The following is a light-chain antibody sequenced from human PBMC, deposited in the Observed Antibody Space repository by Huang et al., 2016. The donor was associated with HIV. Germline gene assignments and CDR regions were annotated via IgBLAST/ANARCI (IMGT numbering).Light chain of an antibody. CDR3: QHYNNWPPRYT. CDR1: QNVNNN. Sequence: EVVMTQSPATLSVSPGERAALSCRASQNVNNNLAWYQQKPGQAPRPLIYDASTRATNIPARFSGSGSGTEFTLAISSLQSEDFAVYYCQHYNNWPPRYTFGQGTKLEI. V-gene: IGKV3-15*01. CDR2: DAS. J-gene: IGKJ2*01.